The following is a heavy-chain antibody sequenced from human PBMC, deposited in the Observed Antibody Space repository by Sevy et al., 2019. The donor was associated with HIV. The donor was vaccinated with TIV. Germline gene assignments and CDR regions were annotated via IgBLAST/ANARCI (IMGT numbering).Heavy chain of an antibody. Sequence: SETLSLTXAVYXXXFSGYYWNWIRQSPGKGLEWIGEINHSGSTHYNPSLKSRVTISVDTSKNQFSLRLNSVTAADTAVYYCARAPPVVVVPGAPXWXDXWGQGTLVTVSS. D-gene: IGHD2-2*01. CDR1: XXXFSGYY. J-gene: IGHJ5*02. V-gene: IGHV4-34*01. CDR2: INHSGST. CDR3: ARAPPVVVVPGAPXWXDX.